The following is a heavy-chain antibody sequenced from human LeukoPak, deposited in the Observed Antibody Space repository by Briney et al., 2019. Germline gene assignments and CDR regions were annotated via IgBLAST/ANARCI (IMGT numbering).Heavy chain of an antibody. J-gene: IGHJ4*02. D-gene: IGHD2-8*01. CDR2: IYHSGST. V-gene: IGHV4-38-2*02. CDR1: GYSISCGYY. Sequence: SETLSLTCTVSGYSISCGYYWGWIRQPPGKGLEWIGSIYHSGSTYYNPSLKSRVTISVDTSKNQFSLKLSSVTAADTAVHYCARGRNGYYFDYWGQGTLVTVSS. CDR3: ARGRNGYYFDY.